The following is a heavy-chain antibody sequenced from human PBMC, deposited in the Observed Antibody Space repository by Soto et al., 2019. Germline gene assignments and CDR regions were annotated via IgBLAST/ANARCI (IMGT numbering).Heavy chain of an antibody. J-gene: IGHJ5*02. Sequence: QVQLQESGPGLVKPSQTLSLTCTVSGGSISSGDYYWSWIRQPPGKGLEWIGYIYYSGSTYYNPCLKSRVTISVDTSKNQFSLKLSSVTAADTAVYYCARVESGTIFGVVITWFDPWGQGTLVTVSS. CDR1: GGSISSGDYY. V-gene: IGHV4-30-4*01. CDR3: ARVESGTIFGVVITWFDP. D-gene: IGHD3-3*01. CDR2: IYYSGST.